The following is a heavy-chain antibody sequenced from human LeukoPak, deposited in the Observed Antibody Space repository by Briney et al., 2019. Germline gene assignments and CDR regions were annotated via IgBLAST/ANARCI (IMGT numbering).Heavy chain of an antibody. J-gene: IGHJ4*02. D-gene: IGHD6-6*01. Sequence: GGSLRLSCAASGFTFSSYWMHWVRQAPEKGLVWVSRINSDGSSTSYADSVKGRFTISRDNAKNTLYLQMNSLRAEDTAVYYCARAQAALLPDWGQGTLVTVSS. CDR2: INSDGSST. CDR3: ARAQAALLPD. V-gene: IGHV3-74*01. CDR1: GFTFSSYW.